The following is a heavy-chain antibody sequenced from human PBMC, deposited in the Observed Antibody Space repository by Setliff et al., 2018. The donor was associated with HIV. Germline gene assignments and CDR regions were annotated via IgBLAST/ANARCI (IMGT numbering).Heavy chain of an antibody. J-gene: IGHJ3*02. V-gene: IGHV4-4*02. CDR1: GGSISSSNW. CDR3: ARRVAAALDAFDI. Sequence: SETLSLTCAVSGGSISSSNWWSWVRQPPGKGLEWIGEIYHSGSPNYNPALNSRVTISINKSKNQFSLKLISVTAADTAVYYCARRVAAALDAFDIWGQGTMVTVS. D-gene: IGHD6-13*01. CDR2: IYHSGSP.